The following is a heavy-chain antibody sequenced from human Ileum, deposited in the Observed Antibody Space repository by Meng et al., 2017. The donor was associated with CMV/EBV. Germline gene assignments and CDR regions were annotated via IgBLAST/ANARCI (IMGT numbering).Heavy chain of an antibody. CDR3: ARDLNYHLGRYSPT. J-gene: IGHJ4*02. Sequence: ASVKVSCKASGYTFTDFFIHWVRQAPGQAPEWMGKILPSSDSTHYAQKFQGRLTMTTDTSISTAYMHLSSLRSDDTAVYYCARDLNYHLGRYSPTWGQGTLVTVSS. V-gene: IGHV1-2*02. CDR1: GYTFTDFF. CDR2: ILPSSDST. D-gene: IGHD1-26*01.